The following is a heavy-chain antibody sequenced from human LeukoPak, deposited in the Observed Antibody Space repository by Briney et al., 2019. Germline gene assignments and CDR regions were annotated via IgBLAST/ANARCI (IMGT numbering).Heavy chain of an antibody. J-gene: IGHJ6*02. CDR2: INPSGGST. D-gene: IGHD1-26*01. CDR3: ARGVGANYNYGMDV. Sequence: ASVKVSCKVSGYTLTELSMHWVRQAPGQELEWMGIINPSGGSTSFVQKFQGRVTMTRDTSTSTVYMELSSLRSEDTAVYYCARGVGANYNYGMDVWGQGTTVTVSS. V-gene: IGHV1-46*01. CDR1: GYTLTELS.